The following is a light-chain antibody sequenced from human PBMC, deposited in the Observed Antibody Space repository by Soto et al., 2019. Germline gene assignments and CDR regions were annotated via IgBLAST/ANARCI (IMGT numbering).Light chain of an antibody. CDR2: GAS. Sequence: EIILTQSPASLSVSPGERATLSCRASQSVNNNLAWYQQKRGQAPRLLIYGASTRATGIQGRFRGSGSGTEFTLAITSLQSEDFVVYFCQQYNNWPPDTFGQGTKLEIK. V-gene: IGKV3-15*01. CDR1: QSVNNN. J-gene: IGKJ2*01. CDR3: QQYNNWPPDT.